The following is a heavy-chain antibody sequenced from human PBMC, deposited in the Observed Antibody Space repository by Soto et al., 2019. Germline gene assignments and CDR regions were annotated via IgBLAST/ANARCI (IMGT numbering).Heavy chain of an antibody. J-gene: IGHJ4*02. CDR3: ARDDYYDSSGYYYSAY. CDR1: GGTFSSYA. CDR2: IIPIFGTA. V-gene: IGHV1-69*01. D-gene: IGHD3-22*01. Sequence: QVQRVQSGAEVKKPGSSVKVSCKASGGTFSSYAISWVRQAPGQGLEWMGGIIPIFGTANYAQKFQGRVTITADESTSTAYMELSSLTSEDTAVYYCARDDYYDSSGYYYSAYWGQGTLVTVSS.